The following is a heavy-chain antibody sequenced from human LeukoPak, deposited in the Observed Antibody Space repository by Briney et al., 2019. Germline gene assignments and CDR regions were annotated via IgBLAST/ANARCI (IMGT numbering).Heavy chain of an antibody. CDR2: ISGSGGST. J-gene: IGHJ4*02. CDR3: AKRPHSGLYYFDY. D-gene: IGHD3-22*01. V-gene: IGHV3-23*01. Sequence: GASLRLSCAASGSTFSSYAMSWVRQAPGKGLEWVSAISGSGGSTYYADSVKGRFTISRDNSKNTLYLQMNSLRAEDTAVYYCAKRPHSGLYYFDYWGQGTLVTVSS. CDR1: GSTFSSYA.